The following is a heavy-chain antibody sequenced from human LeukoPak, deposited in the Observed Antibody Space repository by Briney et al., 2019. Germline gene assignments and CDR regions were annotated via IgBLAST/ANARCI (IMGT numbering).Heavy chain of an antibody. CDR1: GFTFSSYW. D-gene: IGHD2-2*01. J-gene: IGHJ5*02. Sequence: GGSLRLSCAASGFTFSSYWMHWVRQAPGKGLAWVSRINNDGSSTNYADSVKGRFTISRDNAKNTLYLQMNSLRAEDTAVYYCARDCSSTSCYRSGLDPWGQGTLVTVSS. CDR3: ARDCSSTSCYRSGLDP. CDR2: INNDGSST. V-gene: IGHV3-74*01.